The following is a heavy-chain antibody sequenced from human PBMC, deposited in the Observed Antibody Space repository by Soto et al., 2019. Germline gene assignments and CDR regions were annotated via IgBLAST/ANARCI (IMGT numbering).Heavy chain of an antibody. D-gene: IGHD3-10*01. CDR1: GFTFSHYA. J-gene: IGHJ4*02. Sequence: GGSLRLSCAASGFTFSHYAMSWVRQAPGKGLEWVSTIAADGGSTYYGDSVKGRFSISRGNSKNTLFLQLNSLRAEDTAVYYCARKYHFGSGSYLYYFDYWGQGGLVTVSS. V-gene: IGHV3-23*01. CDR2: IAADGGST. CDR3: ARKYHFGSGSYLYYFDY.